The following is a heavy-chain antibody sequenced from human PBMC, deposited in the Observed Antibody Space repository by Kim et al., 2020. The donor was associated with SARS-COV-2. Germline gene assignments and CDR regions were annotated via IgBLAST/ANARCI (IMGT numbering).Heavy chain of an antibody. J-gene: IGHJ4*02. V-gene: IGHV3-74*03. CDR2: T. D-gene: IGHD6-19*01. Sequence: TKYAESVKGRFTISRDNAKNTLYLQMNSLRAEDTAVYYCARGGSSGWYWGQGTLVTVSS. CDR3: ARGGSSGWY.